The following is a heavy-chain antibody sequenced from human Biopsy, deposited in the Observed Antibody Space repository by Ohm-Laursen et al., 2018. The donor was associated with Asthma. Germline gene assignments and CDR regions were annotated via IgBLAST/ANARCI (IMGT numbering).Heavy chain of an antibody. J-gene: IGHJ6*02. CDR3: ARGPELDV. V-gene: IGHV4-34*01. CDR1: PGSFSGFF. Sequence: GTLSLTCDVYPGSFSGFFWTWIRQSSGKGLEWIGETNERGVTNNNPSLKSRVIISIDTYWNRVSLKLTSVTAADTAVYYCARGPELDVWGQGTTVTVSS. CDR2: TNERGVT.